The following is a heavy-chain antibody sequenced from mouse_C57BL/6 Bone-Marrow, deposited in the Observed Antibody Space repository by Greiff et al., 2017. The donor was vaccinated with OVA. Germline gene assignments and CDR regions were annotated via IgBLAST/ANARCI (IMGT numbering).Heavy chain of an antibody. D-gene: IGHD1-1*02. CDR3: ARFRWWRDYYAMDY. CDR1: GYTFTDYY. CDR2: IYPGSGNT. J-gene: IGHJ4*01. Sequence: QVQLQQSGAELVRPGASVKLSCKASGYTFTDYYINWVKQRPGQGLEWIARIYPGSGNTYYNEKFKGKATLTAEKSSSTAYMQLSSLTSEDSAVYFCARFRWWRDYYAMDYWGQGTSVTVSS. V-gene: IGHV1-76*01.